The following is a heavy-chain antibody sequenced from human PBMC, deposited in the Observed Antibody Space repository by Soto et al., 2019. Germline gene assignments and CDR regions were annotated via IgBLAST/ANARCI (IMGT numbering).Heavy chain of an antibody. CDR2: INPNSGGT. V-gene: IGHV1-2*04. CDR1: GYTFTGYY. D-gene: IGHD3-22*01. CDR3: ASSYYYDSSGYSYYYYGMDV. Sequence: QVQLVQSGAEVKKPGASVKVSCKASGYTFTGYYMHWVRQAPGQGLEWMGWINPNSGGTNNAQKFQGWVTMISDTSIIKADMELSRMRSEYTAVYYFASSYYYDSSGYSYYYYGMDVWGQGTTVTVSS. J-gene: IGHJ6*02.